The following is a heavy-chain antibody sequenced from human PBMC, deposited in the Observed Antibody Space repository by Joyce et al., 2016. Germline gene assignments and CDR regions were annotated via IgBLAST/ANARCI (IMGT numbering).Heavy chain of an antibody. Sequence: QVQLVESGGGVVQPGRSLRLSCAASGFTFSTYAMHWVRQAPGKGLEWVAIISYDGSDKYYAGSVKGRFAISGDNSKNTLSLQMNSLRAEDTTVYYCAGVAVPAAGGVVPSASFDYWGQGTLVTVSS. J-gene: IGHJ4*02. CDR3: AGVAVPAAGGVVPSASFDY. CDR1: GFTFSTYA. D-gene: IGHD2-2*01. CDR2: ISYDGSDK. V-gene: IGHV3-30*09.